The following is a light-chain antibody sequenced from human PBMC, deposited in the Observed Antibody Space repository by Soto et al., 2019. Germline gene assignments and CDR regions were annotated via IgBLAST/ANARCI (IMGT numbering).Light chain of an antibody. Sequence: DIRMTQSPSTLSGSVGYRVTITCRASQTISSWLAWYQQKPGKAPKLLIYKASTLKSGVPSRFSGSGSGTEFTLTISSLQHEDFATYYCQHYNSYSEAFGQGTNVDIK. CDR1: QTISSW. CDR3: QHYNSYSEA. CDR2: KAS. V-gene: IGKV1-5*03. J-gene: IGKJ1*01.